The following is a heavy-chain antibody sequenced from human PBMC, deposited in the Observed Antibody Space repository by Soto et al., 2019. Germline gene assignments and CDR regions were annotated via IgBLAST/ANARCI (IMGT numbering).Heavy chain of an antibody. CDR3: ARAWGIAVAGTGRGWFDP. J-gene: IGHJ5*02. CDR2: LYYGRSA. D-gene: IGHD6-19*01. V-gene: IGHV4-59*01. CDR1: GDSISSYY. Sequence: PSETLSLTCAVSGDSISSYYCMWIRQPPGKGLESIGYLYYGRSANYNPSLKSRVTLSVDTSTNQCSLTLSSMTAADTAVYYCARAWGIAVAGTGRGWFDPWGQGTLVTVSS.